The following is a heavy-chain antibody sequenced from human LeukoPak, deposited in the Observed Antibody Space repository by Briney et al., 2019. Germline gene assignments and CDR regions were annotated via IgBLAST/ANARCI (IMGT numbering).Heavy chain of an antibody. CDR2: INPNSGGT. J-gene: IGHJ4*02. D-gene: IGHD6-19*01. V-gene: IGHV1-2*06. CDR1: GYTFTGYY. Sequence: ASVKVSCKASGYTFTGYYMHWVRQAPGQGLEWMGRINPNSGGTNYAQKVQGRVTMTRDTSISTPYMELSRLRSDDTAVYYCARELIAVAGCFDYWGQGTLVTVSS. CDR3: ARELIAVAGCFDY.